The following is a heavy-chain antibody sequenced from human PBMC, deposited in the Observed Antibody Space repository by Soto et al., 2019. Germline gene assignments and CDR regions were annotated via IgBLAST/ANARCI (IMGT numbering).Heavy chain of an antibody. J-gene: IGHJ6*03. Sequence: SETLSLTCTVSGGSISSYYWSWIRQPPGKGLEWIGYIYYSGSTNYNPSLKSRVTISVDTSKNQFSLKLSSVTAADTAVYYCAGNHYYYYYMDVWGKGTTVTVSS. V-gene: IGHV4-59*01. CDR3: AGNHYYYYYMDV. CDR2: IYYSGST. CDR1: GGSISSYY.